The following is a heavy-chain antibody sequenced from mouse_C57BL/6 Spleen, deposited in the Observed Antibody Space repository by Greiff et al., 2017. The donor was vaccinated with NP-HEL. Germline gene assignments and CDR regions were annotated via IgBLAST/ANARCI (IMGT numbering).Heavy chain of an antibody. CDR1: GYSITSGYY. J-gene: IGHJ1*03. V-gene: IGHV3-6*01. CDR3: ASLYYFYRYFDV. Sequence: EVQLQESGPGLVKPSQSLSLTCSVTGYSITSGYYWNWIRQFPGNKLEWMGYISYDGSNNYNPSLKNRISITRDTSKNQFFLKLNSVTTEDTATYYCASLYYFYRYFDVWGTGTTVTVSS. D-gene: IGHD1-1*01. CDR2: ISYDGSN.